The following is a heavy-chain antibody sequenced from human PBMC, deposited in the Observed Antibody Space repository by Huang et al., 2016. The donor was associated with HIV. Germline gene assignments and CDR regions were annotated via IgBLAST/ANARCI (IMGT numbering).Heavy chain of an antibody. D-gene: IGHD3-22*01. CDR2: FDSEGGET. J-gene: IGHJ4*02. V-gene: IGHV1-24*01. CDR3: ATVYRRFRNHDSGDYYFDY. CDR1: GYTLTELS. Sequence: QVQLVQSGAEVKKPGASVKVSCKVSGYTLTELSMHWVREAPGKGREWMGGFDSEGGETMYSPKFKGRVTMTEDTSTDTAYMELSSLRSEDTAVYYCATVYRRFRNHDSGDYYFDYWDQGTLVTVSS.